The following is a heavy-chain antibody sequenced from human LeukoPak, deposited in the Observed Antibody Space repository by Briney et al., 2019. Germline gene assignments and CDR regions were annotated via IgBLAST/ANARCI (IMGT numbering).Heavy chain of an antibody. Sequence: RASVKVSCKASGYTFTGYYMHWVRQAPGQGLEWMGWISPNSGGTNYAQKFQGRVTMTRDTSISTAYMELSRLRSDDTAVYYCARDPTNWIDYWGQGTLVTVSS. D-gene: IGHD1-1*01. CDR1: GYTFTGYY. CDR2: ISPNSGGT. J-gene: IGHJ4*02. V-gene: IGHV1-2*02. CDR3: ARDPTNWIDY.